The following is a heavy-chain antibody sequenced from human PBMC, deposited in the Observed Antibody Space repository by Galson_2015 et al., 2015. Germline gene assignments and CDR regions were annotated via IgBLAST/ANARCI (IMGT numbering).Heavy chain of an antibody. J-gene: IGHJ6*02. CDR2: IYSGGTT. CDR1: GFTVSSNY. Sequence: SLRLSCAASGFTVSSNYMSWVRQAPGKGLDWVSVIYSGGTTYYADSVNGRFTMSRDDSKNMLYLQMNSLRAEDTAVYYCARVRRVASHFQGMDVWGQGTTVTVSS. CDR3: ARVRRVASHFQGMDV. V-gene: IGHV3-53*01.